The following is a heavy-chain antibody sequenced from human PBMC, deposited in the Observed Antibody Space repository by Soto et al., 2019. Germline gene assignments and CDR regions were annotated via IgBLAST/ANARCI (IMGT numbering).Heavy chain of an antibody. V-gene: IGHV3-21*01. CDR1: GFTFSSYS. Sequence: GGSLRLSCAASGFTFSSYSMNWVRQAPGKGLEWVSSISSSSSYIYYADSVKGRFTISRDNAKNSLYLQMNSLRADDTAVYYCARDFYYSSSWYAPYYGMDVWGQGTTVTVSS. J-gene: IGHJ6*02. CDR2: ISSSSSYI. D-gene: IGHD6-13*01. CDR3: ARDFYYSSSWYAPYYGMDV.